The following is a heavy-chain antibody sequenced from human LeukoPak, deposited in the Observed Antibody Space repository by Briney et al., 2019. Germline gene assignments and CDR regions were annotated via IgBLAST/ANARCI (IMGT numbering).Heavy chain of an antibody. CDR1: GGSFSGYY. CDR3: ARHGLRYFDRLLGPFDY. D-gene: IGHD3-9*01. CDR2: INHSGST. Sequence: SETLSLTCAVYGGSFSGYYWSWIRQPPGKGLEWIGEINHSGSTNYNPSLKSRVTISVDTSKNQFSLKLSSVTAADTAVYYCARHGLRYFDRLLGPFDYWGQGTLVTVSS. V-gene: IGHV4-34*01. J-gene: IGHJ4*02.